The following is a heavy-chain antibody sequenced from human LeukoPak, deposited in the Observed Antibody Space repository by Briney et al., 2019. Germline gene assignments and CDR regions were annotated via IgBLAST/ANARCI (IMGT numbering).Heavy chain of an antibody. CDR2: INHSGST. Sequence: SETLSLTCAVYGGSFSGYYWSWIRQPPGKGLEWIGEINHSGSTNYNPSLKSRVTISVDTSKNQFSLKLSSVTAADTAVYYCARLGLRYFDWLPPGGWSNAFDIWGQGTMVTVSS. V-gene: IGHV4-34*01. CDR3: ARLGLRYFDWLPPGGWSNAFDI. D-gene: IGHD3-9*01. CDR1: GGSFSGYY. J-gene: IGHJ3*02.